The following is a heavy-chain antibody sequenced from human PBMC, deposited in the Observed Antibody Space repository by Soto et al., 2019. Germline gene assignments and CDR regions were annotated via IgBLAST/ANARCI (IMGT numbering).Heavy chain of an antibody. V-gene: IGHV2-26*02. CDR2: IFSSGEH. CDR3: ARMPSRSSGWYFDY. J-gene: IGHJ4*02. D-gene: IGHD6-19*01. CDR1: GFSLSNTGMG. Sequence: QVTLKESGPVLVKPTETLTLTCTVSGFSLSNTGMGVSWIRQPPGKALEWLAHIFSSGEHSYTTSLRNSLSISRDISRSQVVLSMTDMDPVDTATYYCARMPSRSSGWYFDYWGQGALVTVSS.